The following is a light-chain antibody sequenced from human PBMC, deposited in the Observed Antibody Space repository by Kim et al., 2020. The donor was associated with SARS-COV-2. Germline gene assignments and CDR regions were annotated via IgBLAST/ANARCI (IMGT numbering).Light chain of an antibody. V-gene: IGKV3-11*01. CDR2: DAS. CDR1: QSVGTY. Sequence: PGAGGTLSCRASQSVGTYLAWYQLKPGQAPRLLIYDASYRATGIPPRFSGSGSGTDFTLTISSLEPEDIAVYYCQQRRNWPPTFGGGTKVDIK. CDR3: QQRRNWPPT. J-gene: IGKJ4*01.